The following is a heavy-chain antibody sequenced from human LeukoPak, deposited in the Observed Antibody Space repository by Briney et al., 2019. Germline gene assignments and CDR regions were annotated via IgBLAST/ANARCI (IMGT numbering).Heavy chain of an antibody. D-gene: IGHD5-12*01. J-gene: IGHJ4*02. CDR3: AREGGRGYSGYDFDY. CDR1: GFTFSSYW. CDR2: IKQDGSEK. V-gene: IGHV3-7*03. Sequence: GGSLRLSCAASGFTFSSYWMSWVRQAPGKGLEWVANIKQDGSEKYYVDSVKGRFTISRDNAKHSLYLQMNSLRAEDTAVYYCAREGGRGYSGYDFDYWGQGTLVTVSS.